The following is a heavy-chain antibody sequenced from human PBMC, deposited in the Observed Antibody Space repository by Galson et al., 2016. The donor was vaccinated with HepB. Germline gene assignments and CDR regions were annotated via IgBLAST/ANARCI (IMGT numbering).Heavy chain of an antibody. V-gene: IGHV4-31*03. CDR2: TYHTGVT. CDR1: GGSVTTTGYY. J-gene: IGHJ6*02. D-gene: IGHD1-7*01. CDR3: ARDHRSRTIAGSGAQYIYYGLDV. Sequence: TLSLTCTVSGGSVTTTGYYWNWIRQFPGKGLEFIGYTYHTGVTYYNPSLNSRVSISLDTSKNQFSLRLTSVTAADTAVYFCARDHRSRTIAGSGAQYIYYGLDVWGQGTTVTVSS.